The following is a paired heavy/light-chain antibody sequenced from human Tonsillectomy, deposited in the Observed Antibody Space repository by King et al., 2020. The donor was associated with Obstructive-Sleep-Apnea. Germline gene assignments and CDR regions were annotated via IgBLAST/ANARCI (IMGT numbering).Heavy chain of an antibody. J-gene: IGHJ4*02. CDR1: GFTFSSYA. CDR2: ISYDGSNK. CDR3: ARDGDSSGWYPRGYFDY. V-gene: IGHV3-30-3*01. D-gene: IGHD6-19*01. Sequence: QVQLVESGGGVVQPGRSLRLSCAASGFTFSSYAMHWVRQAPGKGPEWVAVISYDGSNKYYADSVKGRFTISRDNSKDTLFLQMNSLRPEDTAVYYCARDGDSSGWYPRGYFDYWGQGTLVTVSS.
Light chain of an antibody. V-gene: IGLV2-23*01. CDR1: SSDVGSYNF. J-gene: IGLJ3*02. Sequence: QSALTQPASVSGSPGQSITISCTGTSSDVGSYNFVSWYQHHLGKAPKLMIYEGTKRPSGVSNRFSGSKSGNTASLTISGLQAEDEADYYCCSYAGSSTSWVFGGGTKLTVL. CDR3: CSYAGSSTSWV. CDR2: EGT.